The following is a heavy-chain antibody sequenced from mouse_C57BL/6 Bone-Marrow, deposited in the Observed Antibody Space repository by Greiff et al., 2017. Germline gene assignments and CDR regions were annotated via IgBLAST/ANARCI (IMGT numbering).Heavy chain of an antibody. Sequence: EVQLQQSGPELVKPGASVMISCKSSGYLFTDYNMNWVKQSNGKSLEWIGVLNPNYGTTSYNQKFKGKATLTVDQSSSTAYMQLNSLTSEDSAVYYCARSTAQGRVAMDYWGQGTSVTVSS. CDR1: GYLFTDYN. D-gene: IGHD3-2*02. CDR3: ARSTAQGRVAMDY. V-gene: IGHV1-39*01. CDR2: LNPNYGTT. J-gene: IGHJ4*01.